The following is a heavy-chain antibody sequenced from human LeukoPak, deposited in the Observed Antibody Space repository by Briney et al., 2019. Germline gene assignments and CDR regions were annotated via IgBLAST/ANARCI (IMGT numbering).Heavy chain of an antibody. V-gene: IGHV1-69*06. CDR1: GYTFSIYS. CDR3: ARGFCTSGHCYNDFDY. J-gene: IGHJ4*02. CDR2: IIPMSNTV. D-gene: IGHD2-15*01. Sequence: ASVKVSCKASGYTFSIYSISWVRQAPGLGLEWMGSIIPMSNTVDYAQRFQDRVTITADKSTGTAYMELSSLRSDDTAVYYCARGFCTSGHCYNDFDYWGQGTQVTVSS.